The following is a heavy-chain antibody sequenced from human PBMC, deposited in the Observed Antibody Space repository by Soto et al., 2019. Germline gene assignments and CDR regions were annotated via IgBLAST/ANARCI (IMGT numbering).Heavy chain of an antibody. J-gene: IGHJ4*01. V-gene: IGHV5-51*01. Sequence: GESLKISCKGSGYTFNDYWIGWVRQMPGRGLEWMGIMYPGDSDTRYSPSFQGQVTISADKSISTAYLQWSSLKASDTAMYYCARGPPGRHGYPRFVYWGQGTLVAVSS. CDR3: ARGPPGRHGYPRFVY. D-gene: IGHD5-12*01. CDR2: MYPGDSDT. CDR1: GYTFNDYW.